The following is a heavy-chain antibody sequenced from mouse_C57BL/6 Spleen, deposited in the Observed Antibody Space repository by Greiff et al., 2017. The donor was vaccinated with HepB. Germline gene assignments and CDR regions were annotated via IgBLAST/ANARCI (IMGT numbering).Heavy chain of an antibody. J-gene: IGHJ2*01. CDR3: ARYEGNYGYFDY. CDR2: IRNKANGYTT. D-gene: IGHD2-1*01. V-gene: IGHV7-3*01. CDR1: GFTFTDYY. Sequence: EVKLEESGGGLVQPGGSLSLSCAASGFTFTDYYMSWVRQPPGKALEWLGFIRNKANGYTTEYSASVKGRFTISRDNSQSILYLQMNALRAEDSATYYCARYEGNYGYFDYWGQGTTLTVSS.